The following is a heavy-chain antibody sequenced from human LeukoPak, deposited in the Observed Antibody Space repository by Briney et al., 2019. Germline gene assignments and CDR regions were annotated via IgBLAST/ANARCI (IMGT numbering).Heavy chain of an antibody. D-gene: IGHD6-6*01. V-gene: IGHV1-18*01. Sequence: ASVKVSRKASVYTFTSYGISWVRQAPGQGLAWVGWISAYNGNTNYAQKLQGRVTITTDTSTRTAYMELRSLRSDDTAVYYCARVPGIPARVRDKPLHYWGEGGLGTVSS. J-gene: IGHJ4*02. CDR2: ISAYNGNT. CDR1: VYTFTSYG. CDR3: ARVPGIPARVRDKPLHY.